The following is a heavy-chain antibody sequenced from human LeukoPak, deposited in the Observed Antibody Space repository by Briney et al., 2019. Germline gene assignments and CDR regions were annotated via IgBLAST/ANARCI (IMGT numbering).Heavy chain of an antibody. Sequence: PSETLSLTCTVSGGSISSSSYYWGWIRQPPGKGLEWIGSIYYSGSTYYNPSLKSRVTISVDTSKNQFSLKLSSVTAADTAVYYCATCLEGWFDPWGQGTLVTVSS. CDR2: IYYSGST. V-gene: IGHV4-39*07. CDR3: ATCLEGWFDP. D-gene: IGHD2-2*01. CDR1: GGSISSSSYY. J-gene: IGHJ5*02.